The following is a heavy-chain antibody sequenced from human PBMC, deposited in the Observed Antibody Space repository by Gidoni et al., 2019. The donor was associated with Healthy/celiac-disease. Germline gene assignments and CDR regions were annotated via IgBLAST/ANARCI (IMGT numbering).Heavy chain of an antibody. Sequence: QVQLVQSGAEVKKPGASVKGSCKASGYTFTVYYMHWVRQAPGQGLEWMGWINPHSGCTNYAQKFQGRVTMTRDTSISTAYMELSRLISDDTAVYYCATHEQYSSSSADEPWGQGTLVTVSS. CDR1: GYTFTVYY. J-gene: IGHJ5*02. D-gene: IGHD6-6*01. CDR3: ATHEQYSSSSADEP. CDR2: INPHSGCT. V-gene: IGHV1-2*02.